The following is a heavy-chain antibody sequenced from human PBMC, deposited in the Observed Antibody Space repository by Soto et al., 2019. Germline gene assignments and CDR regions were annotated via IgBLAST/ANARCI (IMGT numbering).Heavy chain of an antibody. V-gene: IGHV4-39*01. CDR2: IYYSGST. CDR1: GGSISSSSYY. D-gene: IGHD3-10*01. CDR3: ASRRGVYFDY. Sequence: SETLSLTCTVSGGSISSSSYYWGWIRQPPGKGLEWIGSIYYSGSTYYNPSLKSRVTISVDTSKNQFSLKLSSVTAADTAVYYCASRRGVYFDYWGQGTLVTVSS. J-gene: IGHJ4*02.